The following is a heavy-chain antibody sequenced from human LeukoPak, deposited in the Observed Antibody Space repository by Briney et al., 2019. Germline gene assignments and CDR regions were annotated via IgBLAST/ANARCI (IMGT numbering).Heavy chain of an antibody. CDR3: ARPYCFSTNCYTIDP. V-gene: IGHV5-51*01. J-gene: IGHJ5*02. D-gene: IGHD2-2*02. CDR1: GYSFTSYW. Sequence: GESLKISCKGSGYSFTSYWVGWVRQMPGKGLEWMGIIYPGDSDTRYSPSFQGQVTISADKSISTAYLQWSSLKASDTAMYYCARPYCFSTNCYTIDPWGQGTLVTVSS. CDR2: IYPGDSDT.